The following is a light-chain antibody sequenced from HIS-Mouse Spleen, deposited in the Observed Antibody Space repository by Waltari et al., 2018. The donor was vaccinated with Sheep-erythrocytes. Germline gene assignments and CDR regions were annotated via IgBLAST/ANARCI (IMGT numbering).Light chain of an antibody. V-gene: IGLV2-23*01. Sequence: QSALTQPASVSGSPGQSITISCPGTSSAVRLYTLFPWYQQHPGKAPKLMIYEGSKRPSGVSNRFSGSKSGNTASLTISGLQAEDEADYYCCSYAGSSTLVFGGGTKLTVL. CDR2: EGS. CDR1: SSAVRLYTL. J-gene: IGLJ3*02. CDR3: CSYAGSSTLV.